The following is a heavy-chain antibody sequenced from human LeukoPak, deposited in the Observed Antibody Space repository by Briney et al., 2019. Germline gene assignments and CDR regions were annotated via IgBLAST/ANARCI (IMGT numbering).Heavy chain of an antibody. J-gene: IGHJ3*02. CDR2: IYYSGST. Sequence: SQTLSLTCTVSGGSISSGDYYWSWIRQPPGKGLEWIGYIYYSGSTYYNPSLKSRVTISVDTSKNQFSLKLSSVTAADTAVYYCARGGAAAGTNDVFDIWGQGTMVTVSS. V-gene: IGHV4-30-4*08. CDR3: ARGGAAAGTNDVFDI. CDR1: GGSISSGDYY. D-gene: IGHD6-13*01.